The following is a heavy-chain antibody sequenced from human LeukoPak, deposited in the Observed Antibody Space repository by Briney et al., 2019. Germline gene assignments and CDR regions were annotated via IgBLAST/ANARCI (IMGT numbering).Heavy chain of an antibody. D-gene: IGHD3-22*01. Sequence: ASVKVSCKVSGYTLTELSMHWVRQAPGQGLEWMGRINPNSGGTNYAQKFQGRVTMTRDTSISTAYMELSRLRSDDTAVYYCATDDSSGYYSGPWGQGTLVTVSS. J-gene: IGHJ5*02. V-gene: IGHV1-2*06. CDR3: ATDDSSGYYSGP. CDR1: GYTLTELS. CDR2: INPNSGGT.